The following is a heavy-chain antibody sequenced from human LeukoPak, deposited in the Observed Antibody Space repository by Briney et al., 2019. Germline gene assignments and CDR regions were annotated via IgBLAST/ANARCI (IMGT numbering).Heavy chain of an antibody. D-gene: IGHD6-19*01. V-gene: IGHV4-38-2*02. CDR1: GYSISSGYY. J-gene: IGHJ5*02. CDR2: IYHSGST. CDR3: ARGSPTIAVAGPLAHGWFDP. Sequence: RPSETLSLTCTVSGYSISSGYYWGWIRQPPGKGLEWIGSIYHSGSTYYNPSLKSRVTISVDTSKNQFSLKLSSVTAADTAVYYCARGSPTIAVAGPLAHGWFDPWGQGTLVTVSS.